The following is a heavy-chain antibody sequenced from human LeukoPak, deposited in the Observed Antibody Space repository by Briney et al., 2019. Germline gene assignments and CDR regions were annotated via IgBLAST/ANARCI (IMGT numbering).Heavy chain of an antibody. CDR3: ARVPLAARGYYFDY. D-gene: IGHD6-6*01. J-gene: IGHJ4*02. CDR1: GGSINNYY. Sequence: SETLSLTCTVSGGSINNYYWSWIRQPPGKGLEWIGYIYYSGSTNYNPSLKSRVTISVDTSTNQFSLKLTSVTAADTAVYYCARVPLAARGYYFDYWGQGTLVTVSS. CDR2: IYYSGST. V-gene: IGHV4-59*01.